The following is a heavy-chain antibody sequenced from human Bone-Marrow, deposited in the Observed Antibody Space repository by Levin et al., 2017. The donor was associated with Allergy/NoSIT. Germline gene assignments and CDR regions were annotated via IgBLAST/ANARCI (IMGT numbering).Heavy chain of an antibody. V-gene: IGHV1-69*08. J-gene: IGHJ4*02. CDR1: GGIFTTFT. CDR2: VVPILETT. Sequence: SVKVSCKASGGIFTTFTISWVRQGPGQGLEWLGTVVPILETTYYAQRFQGRVTITADRSTPTAYMELTTLGSDDTAVYYCALRSDGYNFRDFWGQGTLITVSS. CDR3: ALRSDGYNFRDF. D-gene: IGHD5-24*01.